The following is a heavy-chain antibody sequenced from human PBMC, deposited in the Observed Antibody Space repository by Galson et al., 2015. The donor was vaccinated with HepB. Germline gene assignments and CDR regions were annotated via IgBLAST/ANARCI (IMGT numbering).Heavy chain of an antibody. CDR1: GGTFSSYA. CDR3: ARGSFTMLRGVMGNDAFDI. J-gene: IGHJ3*02. CDR2: IIPIFGTS. D-gene: IGHD3-10*01. V-gene: IGHV1-69*13. Sequence: SVKVSCKASGGTFSSYAISWVRQAPGQGLEWVGGIIPIFGTSNYAQKFQGRVTITADESTSTAYMELSSLRSEDTAVYYCARGSFTMLRGVMGNDAFDIWRQGTMVTVSS.